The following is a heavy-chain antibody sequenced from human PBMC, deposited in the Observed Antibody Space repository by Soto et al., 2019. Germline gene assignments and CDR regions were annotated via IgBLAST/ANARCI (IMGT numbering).Heavy chain of an antibody. J-gene: IGHJ6*03. Sequence: GGSLRLSCAASGFSFSIYGMHWVRQAPGKGLEWVAVVWHEGTNKYYGDSVKGRFTISRDNSKNTVYLQMNSLRAEDTAVYYCAREDLAYYYMDVWGKGTTVTVSS. V-gene: IGHV3-33*01. CDR2: VWHEGTNK. CDR3: AREDLAYYYMDV. CDR1: GFSFSIYG.